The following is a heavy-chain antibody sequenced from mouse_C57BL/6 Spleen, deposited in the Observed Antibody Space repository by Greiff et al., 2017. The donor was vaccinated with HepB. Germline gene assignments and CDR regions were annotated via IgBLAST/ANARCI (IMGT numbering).Heavy chain of an antibody. CDR2: ISSGGSYT. D-gene: IGHD1-1*01. Sequence: EVKLMESGGDLVKPGGSLKLSCAASGFTFSSYGMSWVRQTPDKRLEWVATISSGGSYTYYPDSVKGRFTISRDNAKNTLYLQMSSLKSEDTAMYYCASPGSSYDYAMDYWGQGTSVTVSS. V-gene: IGHV5-6*01. J-gene: IGHJ4*01. CDR1: GFTFSSYG. CDR3: ASPGSSYDYAMDY.